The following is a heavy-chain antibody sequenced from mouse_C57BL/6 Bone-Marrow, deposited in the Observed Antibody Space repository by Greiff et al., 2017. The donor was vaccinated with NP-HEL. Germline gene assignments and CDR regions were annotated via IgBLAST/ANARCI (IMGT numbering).Heavy chain of an antibody. Sequence: EVQLVESGGGLVKPGGSLKLSCAASGFTFSDYGMHWVRQAPEKGLEWVAYISRGSSTIYYADTVKGRFTISRDNAQNTLFLQMTSLRSEDTAMYYCARRDYGSSYPPWFAYWGQGTLVTVSA. CDR2: ISRGSSTI. CDR1: GFTFSDYG. CDR3: ARRDYGSSYPPWFAY. D-gene: IGHD1-1*01. V-gene: IGHV5-17*01. J-gene: IGHJ3*01.